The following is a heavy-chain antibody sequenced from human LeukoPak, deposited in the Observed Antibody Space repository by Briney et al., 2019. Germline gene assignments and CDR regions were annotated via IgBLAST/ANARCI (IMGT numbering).Heavy chain of an antibody. D-gene: IGHD3-9*01. CDR2: ISYSGST. CDR3: ASHRYPNYFDY. J-gene: IGHJ4*02. V-gene: IGHV4-39*01. Sequence: KPSETLSLTCTVSGGSISSSSYYWGWIRQPPGKGLEWIGSISYSGSTYYNPSLKSRVTISVDTSKNQFSLNLSSVAAADTAVYYCASHRYPNYFDYWGQGTLVTVSS. CDR1: GGSISSSSYY.